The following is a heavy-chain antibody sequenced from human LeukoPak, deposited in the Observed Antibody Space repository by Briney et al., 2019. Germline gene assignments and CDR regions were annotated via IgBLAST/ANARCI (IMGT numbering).Heavy chain of an antibody. CDR1: GYTFTSYG. CDR3: ARDPTSQSIVVVPAAN. J-gene: IGHJ4*02. D-gene: IGHD2-2*01. V-gene: IGHV1-2*02. Sequence: ASVKVSCKASGYTFTSYGISWVRQAPGQGLEWMGWINPNSGGTNYAQKFQGRVTMTRDTSISTAYMELSRLRSDDTAVYYCARDPTSQSIVVVPAANWGQGTLVTVSS. CDR2: INPNSGGT.